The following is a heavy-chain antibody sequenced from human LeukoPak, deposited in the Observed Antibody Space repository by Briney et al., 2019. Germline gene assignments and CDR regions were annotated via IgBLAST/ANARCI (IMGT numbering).Heavy chain of an antibody. Sequence: QTGGSLRLSCAASGFTFDDYGMHWVRQAPGKGLEWVSGISWNSGSIGYADSVKGRFTISRDNAKNSLYLQMNSLRAEDTALYYCATGASWRELRSGYNWFDPWGQGTLVTVSS. CDR2: ISWNSGSI. J-gene: IGHJ5*02. D-gene: IGHD1-26*01. V-gene: IGHV3-9*01. CDR3: ATGASWRELRSGYNWFDP. CDR1: GFTFDDYG.